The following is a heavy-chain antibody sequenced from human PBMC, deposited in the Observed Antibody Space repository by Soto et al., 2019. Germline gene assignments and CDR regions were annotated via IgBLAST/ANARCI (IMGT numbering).Heavy chain of an antibody. Sequence: QVQLVQSGAEVKKPGASVKVSCKASGYTFTGYYMHWVRQAPGQGLEWMGWINPNSDGTNYAQKFQGRVTMTRDTSISTAYMELSRLRSDDTAVYYCASEWYGNENYYYYGMDIWGQETTVTVSS. CDR1: GYTFTGYY. J-gene: IGHJ6*02. CDR2: INPNSDGT. D-gene: IGHD2-15*01. CDR3: ASEWYGNENYYYYGMDI. V-gene: IGHV1-2*02.